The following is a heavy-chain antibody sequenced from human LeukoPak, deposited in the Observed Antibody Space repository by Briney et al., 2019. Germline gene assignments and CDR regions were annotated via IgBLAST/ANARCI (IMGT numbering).Heavy chain of an antibody. Sequence: SETLSLTCTVSGGSISSYYWSWIRQPAGKGLEWIGRIYTSGSTNYNPSLKSRVTMSVDTSKNQFSLKLSSVTAADTAVYYCARAPYYYDSSGYEYNWFDPWGQGTLVTVSS. CDR2: IYTSGST. CDR1: GGSISSYY. CDR3: ARAPYYYDSSGYEYNWFDP. V-gene: IGHV4-4*07. J-gene: IGHJ5*02. D-gene: IGHD3-22*01.